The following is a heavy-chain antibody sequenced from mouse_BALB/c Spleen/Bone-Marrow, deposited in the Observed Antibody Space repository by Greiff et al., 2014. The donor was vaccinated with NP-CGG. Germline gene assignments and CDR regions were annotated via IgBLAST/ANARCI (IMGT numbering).Heavy chain of an antibody. CDR1: GFTFSDYY. CDR2: ISDGGTYT. D-gene: IGHD2-14*01. V-gene: IGHV5-4*02. CDR3: VRDGDYRYAY. J-gene: IGHJ3*01. Sequence: VQLKESGGGLVKPGGSLKLSRAASGFTFSDYYIYWVRQTPEKRLEWVATISDGGTYTYYPDTVKGRFTISRDNAKNNLYLQMNGLKSEDTAMYYCVRDGDYRYAYWGQGTLVTVSA.